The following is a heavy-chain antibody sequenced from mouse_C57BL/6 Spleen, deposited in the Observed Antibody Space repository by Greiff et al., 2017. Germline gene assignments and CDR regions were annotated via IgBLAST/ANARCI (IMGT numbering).Heavy chain of an antibody. Sequence: VQLQQPGAELVRPGSSVKLSCKASGYTFTSYWMDWVKQRPGQGLEWIGNIYPSDSETHYNQKFKDKATLTVDKSSSTAYMQLSSLTSEDSAVYYCAREVFPYYYGSSYWYFDVWGTGTTVTVSS. CDR2: IYPSDSET. CDR1: GYTFTSYW. V-gene: IGHV1-61*01. CDR3: AREVFPYYYGSSYWYFDV. J-gene: IGHJ1*03. D-gene: IGHD1-1*01.